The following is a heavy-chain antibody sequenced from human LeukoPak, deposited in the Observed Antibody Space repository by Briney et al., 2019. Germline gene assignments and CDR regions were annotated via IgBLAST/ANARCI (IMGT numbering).Heavy chain of an antibody. J-gene: IGHJ4*02. D-gene: IGHD3-16*02. CDR2: INNDGSGT. CDR1: GFTFSSHW. Sequence: GGSLRLSCAASGFTFSSHWMHWVRQAPGQGLVWVSRINNDGSGTSYADSVKGRFTISRDNAKNTLFLQMNSLRAEDTAVYYCARGNSFSYPDWGQGTLVTVSS. CDR3: ARGNSFSYPD. V-gene: IGHV3-74*01.